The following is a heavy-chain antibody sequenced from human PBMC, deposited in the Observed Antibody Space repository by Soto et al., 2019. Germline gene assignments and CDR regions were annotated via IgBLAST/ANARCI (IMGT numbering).Heavy chain of an antibody. J-gene: IGHJ6*02. CDR3: AKDRSLLVEIATILWYGMDV. CDR2: ISYDGSNK. Sequence: QVQLVESGGGVVQPGRYLRLSCAASGFTFSRYGMHWVRQAPGKGLEWVAVISYDGSNKYYADSVKGRFIISRDNSKNTLYLQMNSLRAEDTAVYYCAKDRSLLVEIATILWYGMDVWVQGTTVTVSS. D-gene: IGHD5-12*01. CDR1: GFTFSRYG. V-gene: IGHV3-30*18.